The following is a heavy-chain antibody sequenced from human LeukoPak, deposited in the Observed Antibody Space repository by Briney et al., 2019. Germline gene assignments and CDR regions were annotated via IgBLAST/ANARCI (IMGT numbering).Heavy chain of an antibody. CDR1: GGSFSGYY. J-gene: IGHJ6*03. Sequence: KPSETLSLTCAVYGGSFSGYYWSWIRQPPGKGLEWIGEINHSGSTNYNPSLKSRVTISVDTSKNQFSLKLSSVTAADTAVYYCARLVGTTVTTFYYYYYMDVWGKGTTVTISS. D-gene: IGHD4-17*01. CDR3: ARLVGTTVTTFYYYYYMDV. V-gene: IGHV4-34*01. CDR2: INHSGST.